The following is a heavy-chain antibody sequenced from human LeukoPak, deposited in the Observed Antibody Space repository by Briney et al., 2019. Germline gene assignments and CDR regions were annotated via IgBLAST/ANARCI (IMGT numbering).Heavy chain of an antibody. J-gene: IGHJ4*02. Sequence: PSETLSLTCTVSSGSISGHYWSWIRQPPGEGLEWIGNIYYSGSTNYNPSLESRVTISVDTSKNQFSLKLSSVTAADTAVYYCARHSSGWYYVDYWGQGTLVTVSS. CDR3: ARHSSGWYYVDY. V-gene: IGHV4-59*11. CDR2: IYYSGST. CDR1: SGSISGHY. D-gene: IGHD6-19*01.